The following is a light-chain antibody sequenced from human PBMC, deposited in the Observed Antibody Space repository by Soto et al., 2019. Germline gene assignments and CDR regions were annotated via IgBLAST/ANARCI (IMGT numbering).Light chain of an antibody. J-gene: IGKJ1*01. CDR1: QSVSTN. V-gene: IGKV3-15*01. Sequence: EIVLTQSPATLSVSPGDRASLSCRASQSVSTNLAWYQHKPGQHPRLLFYSVSARASGVPARYSGSGSETDFTLTSSSLQSEDLGVYYCQQYHSWLRTFGQGTKVE. CDR2: SVS. CDR3: QQYHSWLRT.